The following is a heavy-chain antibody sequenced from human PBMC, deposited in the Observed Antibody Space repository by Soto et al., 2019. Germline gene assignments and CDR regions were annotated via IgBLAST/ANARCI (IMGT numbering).Heavy chain of an antibody. D-gene: IGHD6-19*01. CDR1: GGSFSGCY. CDR2: INHSGST. J-gene: IGHJ5*02. CDR3: ARHRRIAVAGITYNWFDP. Sequence: SETLSLTCAVYGGSFSGCYWSWIRQPPGKGLEWIGEINHSGSTNYNPSLKSRVTISVDTSKNQFSLKLSSVTAADTAVYYCARHRRIAVAGITYNWFDPWGQGTLVT. V-gene: IGHV4-34*01.